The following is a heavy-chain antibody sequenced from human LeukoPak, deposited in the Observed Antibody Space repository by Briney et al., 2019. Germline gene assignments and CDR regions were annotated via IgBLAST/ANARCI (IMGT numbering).Heavy chain of an antibody. Sequence: PSETLSLTCTVSGASISSSDSYWSWLRQSPGKGPEWIGSIYRSGSTSYNPSLQSRVTVSEDTSKNHFSLTLSFVTAADTAVYYCARHVQDIAIKVWGHGTTVTVSS. V-gene: IGHV4-39*01. CDR3: ARHVQDIAIKV. CDR1: GASISSSDSY. CDR2: IYRSGST. J-gene: IGHJ6*02. D-gene: IGHD2-2*01.